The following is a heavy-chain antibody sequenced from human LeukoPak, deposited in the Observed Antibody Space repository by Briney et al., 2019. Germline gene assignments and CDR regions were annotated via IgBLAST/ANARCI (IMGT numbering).Heavy chain of an antibody. CDR1: GGCFSGYY. Sequence: PSETLSLTCAVYGGCFSGYYWSWIRQPPGKGLEWIGEINHSGSTNYNPSLKSRVTISVDTSKDQFSLKLSSVTAADTAVYYCARGGVLLWLGEPRRVRYYGMDVWGQGTTVTVSS. CDR3: ARGGVLLWLGEPRRVRYYGMDV. V-gene: IGHV4-34*01. CDR2: INHSGST. D-gene: IGHD3-10*01. J-gene: IGHJ6*02.